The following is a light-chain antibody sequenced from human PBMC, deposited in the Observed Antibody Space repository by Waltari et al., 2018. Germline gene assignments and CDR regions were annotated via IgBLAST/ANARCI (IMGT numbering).Light chain of an antibody. Sequence: DIVMTQTPLSLPVTPGEPASIPCRSSQSLFDRDDGNTYLAWDLQKPGQSPHLLISPLSYRASGVPDRFSVSGSGTEFTLEITRVEAEDVGIYYCMQRIEFQYTVGQGTKLEIK. V-gene: IGKV2-40*01. J-gene: IGKJ2*01. CDR3: MQRIEFQYT. CDR2: PLS. CDR1: QSLFDRDDGNTY.